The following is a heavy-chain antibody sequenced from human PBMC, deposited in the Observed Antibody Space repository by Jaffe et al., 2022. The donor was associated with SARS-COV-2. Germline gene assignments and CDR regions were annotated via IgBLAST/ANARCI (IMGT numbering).Heavy chain of an antibody. CDR1: GYTFTSYY. V-gene: IGHV1-46*04. CDR3: ARDGPGGGSSTPYMDV. J-gene: IGHJ6*03. Sequence: QVQLVQSGAEVKKPGASVKVSCKASGYTFTSYYMHWVRQAPGQGLEWMGIINPSGGSTSYAQKLQGRVTMTRDTSTSTVYMELSSLRSEDTAVYYCARDGPGGGSSTPYMDVWGKGTTVTVSS. CDR2: INPSGGST. D-gene: IGHD6-6*01.